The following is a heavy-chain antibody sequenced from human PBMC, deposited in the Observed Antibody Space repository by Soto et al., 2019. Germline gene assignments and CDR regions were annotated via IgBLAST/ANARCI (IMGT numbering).Heavy chain of an antibody. J-gene: IGHJ4*02. D-gene: IGHD1-26*01. Sequence: QITLKESGPTLVKPTQTLTLTCTFSGFPLNTSGVAVAWIRQPPGRALEWLVLSYWDNDKHYSPTLKSRLTIHRDTSKTHVVLMMTSMDPVDTATYYCAHKSVGCHYFDYWGQGTLVTVSP. CDR1: GFPLNTSGVA. V-gene: IGHV2-5*02. CDR3: AHKSVGCHYFDY. CDR2: SYWDNDK.